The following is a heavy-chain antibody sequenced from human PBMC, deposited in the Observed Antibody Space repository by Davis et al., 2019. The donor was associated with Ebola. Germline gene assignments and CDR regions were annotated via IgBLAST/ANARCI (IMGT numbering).Heavy chain of an antibody. D-gene: IGHD3-22*01. CDR1: GGSFSGYY. J-gene: IGHJ4*02. Sequence: ETLSLTCAVYGGSFSGYYWSWVRQAPGKGLEWVANIKQDGSEKYYVDSVKGRFTISRDNAKNSLYLQMNSLRAEDTAVYYCASEDSSGYYPWAYWGQGTLVTVSS. CDR2: IKQDGSEK. CDR3: ASEDSSGYYPWAY. V-gene: IGHV3-7*03.